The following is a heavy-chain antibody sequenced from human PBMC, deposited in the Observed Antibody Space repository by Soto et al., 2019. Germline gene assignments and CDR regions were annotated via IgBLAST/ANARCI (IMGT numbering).Heavy chain of an antibody. CDR1: GFTLSNYW. V-gene: IGHV3-74*01. J-gene: IGHJ4*02. Sequence: EVQLVESGGGSVQPGGSLRLSCTASGFTLSNYWMHWVRQAPGKGLVWVSRINTDGSTTTYADSVKGRFTISRDNAKNTSYLQMNSLRDEETAGYYCVRIRRGYGYTFGHWGQGTLVTVSS. D-gene: IGHD5-12*01. CDR2: INTDGSTT. CDR3: VRIRRGYGYTFGH.